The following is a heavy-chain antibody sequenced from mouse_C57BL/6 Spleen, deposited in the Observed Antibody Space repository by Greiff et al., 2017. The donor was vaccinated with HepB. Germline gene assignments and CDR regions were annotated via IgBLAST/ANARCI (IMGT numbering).Heavy chain of an antibody. CDR1: GYSITSGYY. D-gene: IGHD4-1*01. Sequence: EVQLQESGPGLVKPSQSLSLTCSVTGYSITSGYYWNWIRQFPGNKLEWMGYISYDGSNNYNPSLKNRISITRDTSKNQFFLKLNSVTTEDTATYYCANWDEDYAMDYWGQGTSVTVSS. V-gene: IGHV3-6*01. J-gene: IGHJ4*01. CDR2: ISYDGSN. CDR3: ANWDEDYAMDY.